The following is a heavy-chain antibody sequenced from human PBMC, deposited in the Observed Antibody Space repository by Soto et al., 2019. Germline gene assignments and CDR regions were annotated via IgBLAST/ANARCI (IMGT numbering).Heavy chain of an antibody. CDR2: MNPNSGNT. Sequence: ASVKVSCKASGYTFTSYDINWVRQATGQGLEWMGWMNPNSGNTGYAQKFQGRVTMTRNTSISTAYMELSSLRSEDTAVYYCGRGLAAADLYYYSYMDVGGKGPTVTASS. D-gene: IGHD6-13*01. J-gene: IGHJ6*03. CDR1: GYTFTSYD. V-gene: IGHV1-8*01. CDR3: GRGLAAADLYYYSYMDV.